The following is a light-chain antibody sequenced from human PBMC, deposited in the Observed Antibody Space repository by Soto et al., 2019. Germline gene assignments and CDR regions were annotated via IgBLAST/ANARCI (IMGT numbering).Light chain of an antibody. CDR2: GAS. CDR3: QQYGSSPPLT. J-gene: IGKJ4*01. V-gene: IGKV3-20*01. Sequence: EIVLTQSPGTLSLSPGERATLSCRASQSVSSSYLAWYQQKPGQAPRLLIYGASSRATSIPDRFSGSESGTDFTLTISRLEPEDFAVYYCQQYGSSPPLTFGGGTKVEIK. CDR1: QSVSSSY.